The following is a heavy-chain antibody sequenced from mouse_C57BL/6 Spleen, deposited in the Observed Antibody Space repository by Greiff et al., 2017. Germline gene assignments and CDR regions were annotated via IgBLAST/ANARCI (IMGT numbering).Heavy chain of an antibody. CDR3: AREELGPGYFDY. CDR1: GYTFTSYW. Sequence: QVQLQQPGAELVKPGASVKLSCKASGYTFTSYWMHWVKQRPGQGLEWIGMIHPNSGSTNYNEKFKSKATLTVDKSSSTAYMQLSSLTSEDSAVYYCAREELGPGYFDYWGQGTTLTVSS. V-gene: IGHV1-64*01. CDR2: IHPNSGST. J-gene: IGHJ2*01. D-gene: IGHD4-1*01.